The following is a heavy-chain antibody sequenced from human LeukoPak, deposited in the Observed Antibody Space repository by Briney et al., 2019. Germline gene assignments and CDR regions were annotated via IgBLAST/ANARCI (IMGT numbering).Heavy chain of an antibody. Sequence: ALETLSLTCTVSGGSISNYYWSWIRQPAGKGLEWIGRIHSSGSTNYNPSLKSRVTISVDKSKNQFSLRLSSVIAADTAVYFCARDRCEGYCTSFDSWGQGTLVTVSS. CDR3: ARDRCEGYCTSFDS. CDR1: GGSISNYY. V-gene: IGHV4-4*07. D-gene: IGHD2-8*01. J-gene: IGHJ5*01. CDR2: IHSSGST.